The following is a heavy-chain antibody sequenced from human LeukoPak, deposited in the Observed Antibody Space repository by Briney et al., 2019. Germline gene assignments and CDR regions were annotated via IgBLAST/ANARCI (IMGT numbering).Heavy chain of an antibody. CDR1: GFTFSSYD. Sequence: GGSLRLSCAASGFTFSSYDMNWVRQAPGKGLEWVSSISSSSSYIYYTDSLKGRFTISRDNAKNSLYLQMNSLRADDTALYYCANRRPGKHLEDWGQGTLVTVSS. CDR2: ISSSSSYI. V-gene: IGHV3-21*04. CDR3: ANRRPGKHLED. J-gene: IGHJ4*02. D-gene: IGHD1-1*01.